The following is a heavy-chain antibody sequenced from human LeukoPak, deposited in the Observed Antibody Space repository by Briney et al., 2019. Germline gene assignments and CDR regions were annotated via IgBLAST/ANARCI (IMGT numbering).Heavy chain of an antibody. CDR2: IYYSGST. CDR3: ARHSRGEGTPSDY. V-gene: IGHV4-39*01. D-gene: IGHD3-10*01. J-gene: IGHJ4*02. Sequence: KASETLSLTCTVSGGSISSSSYYWGWIRQPPGKGLEWIESIYYSGSTYYNPSLKSRVTISVDTSKNQFSLKLSSVTAADTAVYYCARHSRGEGTPSDYWGQGTLVTVSS. CDR1: GGSISSSSYY.